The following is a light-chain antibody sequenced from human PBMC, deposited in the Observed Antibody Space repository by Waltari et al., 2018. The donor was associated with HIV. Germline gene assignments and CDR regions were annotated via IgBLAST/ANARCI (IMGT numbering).Light chain of an antibody. CDR2: DAS. CDR1: QNVINF. V-gene: IGKV3-11*01. Sequence: EIVLTQSPATLSLSPGERATLSCRASQNVINFLAWYQQRPGQAPRLLIYDASIRVTGIPARFSGSGSGTDFTLTISSLEPEDSAVYYCQQRKHWPPLTFGPGTKVEIK. J-gene: IGKJ3*01. CDR3: QQRKHWPPLT.